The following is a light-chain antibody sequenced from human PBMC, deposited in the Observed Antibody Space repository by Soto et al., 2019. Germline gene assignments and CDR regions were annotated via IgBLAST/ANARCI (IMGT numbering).Light chain of an antibody. CDR1: QSISSW. CDR3: QQYDNWWT. Sequence: DIQMTQSPSTLSASVGARVTITCRASQSISSWLAWYQQKPGKAPKLLIYDASSLESGVPPRFSGSGSGTEFTLTISSLHSEDFGVYYCQQYDNWWTFGQGTKVDIK. CDR2: DAS. V-gene: IGKV1-5*01. J-gene: IGKJ1*01.